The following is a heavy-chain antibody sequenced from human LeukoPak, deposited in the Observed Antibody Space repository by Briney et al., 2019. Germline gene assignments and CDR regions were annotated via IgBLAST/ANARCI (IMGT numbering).Heavy chain of an antibody. CDR1: GGSISSYY. Sequence: PSETLSLTXTVSGGSISSYYWSWIRRPPGKGLEWIGYIYYSGSTNYNPSLKSRVTISVDTSKNQFSLKLSSVTAADTAVYYCARGGYGSSSHNWFDPWGQGTLVTVSS. CDR2: IYYSGST. CDR3: ARGGYGSSSHNWFDP. D-gene: IGHD2-2*01. J-gene: IGHJ5*02. V-gene: IGHV4-59*01.